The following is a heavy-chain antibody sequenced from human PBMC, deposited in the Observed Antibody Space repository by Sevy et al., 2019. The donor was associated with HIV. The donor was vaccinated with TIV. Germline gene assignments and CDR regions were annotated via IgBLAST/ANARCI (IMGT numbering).Heavy chain of an antibody. J-gene: IGHJ4*02. Sequence: GGCLRLSCAASGFTFSDYSMNWVRQAPGKGLEWVSYISSSSPIYYADSVKGRFTISRDNAKNSLYLQMNSLRDEDTAVYYCARNGDYDYWGQGTLVTVSS. CDR3: ARNGDYDY. CDR1: GFTFSDYS. D-gene: IGHD4-17*01. CDR2: ISSSSPI. V-gene: IGHV3-48*02.